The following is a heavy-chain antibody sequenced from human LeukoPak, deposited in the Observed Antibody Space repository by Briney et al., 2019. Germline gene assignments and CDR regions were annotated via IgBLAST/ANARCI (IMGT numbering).Heavy chain of an antibody. D-gene: IGHD1-14*01. CDR2: IDASGSDT. CDR3: ADYRKPQGLDY. CDR1: EFPFSIYA. Sequence: GGSLRLSCAVSEFPFSIYAMAWVRQAPGQRLEWVSAIDASGSDTYYTDSVKGRFTISRDNSKNTVYLQMNSLRVEDTAVYYCADYRKPQGLDYWGQGTLVTVSS. J-gene: IGHJ4*02. V-gene: IGHV3-23*01.